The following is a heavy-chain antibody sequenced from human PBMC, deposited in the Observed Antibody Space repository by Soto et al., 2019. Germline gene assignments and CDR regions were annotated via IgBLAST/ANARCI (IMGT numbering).Heavy chain of an antibody. Sequence: PSETLSLTCTVSGGSISSGGYYWSWIRQHPGKGLEWIGYIYYSGSTYYNPSLKSRVTISVDTSKNQFSLKLSSVTAADTAVYYCARDDLYGGDVDYWGQGTLVTVSS. CDR3: ARDDLYGGDVDY. CDR2: IYYSGST. V-gene: IGHV4-31*03. J-gene: IGHJ4*02. D-gene: IGHD5-12*01. CDR1: GGSISSGGYY.